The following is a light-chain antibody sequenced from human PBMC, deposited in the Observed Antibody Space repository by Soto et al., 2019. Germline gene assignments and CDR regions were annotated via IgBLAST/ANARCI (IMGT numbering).Light chain of an antibody. CDR2: DDS. J-gene: IGLJ1*01. Sequence: QSVLTQPASVSGSPGQSITISCTGTSSDVCGYNYVSWYQQQPGKAPKFMIYDDSNRPSGVSNRFSGSKSGNTASLTISGLQAEDEADYYCCSYTTSNTRQIVFGTGTKVTVL. CDR1: SSDVCGYNY. CDR3: CSYTTSNTRQIV. V-gene: IGLV2-14*01.